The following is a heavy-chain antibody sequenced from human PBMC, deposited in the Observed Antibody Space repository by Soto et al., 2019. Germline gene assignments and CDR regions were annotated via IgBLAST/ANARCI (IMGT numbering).Heavy chain of an antibody. CDR2: ISDDGDKR. CDR3: AKARVRIVGANSFDY. V-gene: IGHV3-30*18. CDR1: GFTFSNYG. J-gene: IGHJ4*02. D-gene: IGHD1-26*01. Sequence: GGSLRLSCVVSGFTFSNYGMHWVRQPPGKGLEWVALISDDGDKRYYADSVRGRLIISRDNSKDTLYLQMNSLGPDDTAVYFCAKARVRIVGANSFDYWGQGTPVTVSS.